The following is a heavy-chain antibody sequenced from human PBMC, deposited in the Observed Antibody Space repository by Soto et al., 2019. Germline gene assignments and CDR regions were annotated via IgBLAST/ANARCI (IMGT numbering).Heavy chain of an antibody. D-gene: IGHD6-13*01. Sequence: PSETLSLTCAVYGGSFSGYYWSWIRQPPGKGLEWIGEINHSGSTNYNPSLKSRVTISVDTSKNQFSLKLSSVTAADTAVYYCARELAAGNQYWYFDLWGRGTLVTVSS. CDR3: ARELAAGNQYWYFDL. CDR1: GGSFSGYY. V-gene: IGHV4-34*01. CDR2: INHSGST. J-gene: IGHJ2*01.